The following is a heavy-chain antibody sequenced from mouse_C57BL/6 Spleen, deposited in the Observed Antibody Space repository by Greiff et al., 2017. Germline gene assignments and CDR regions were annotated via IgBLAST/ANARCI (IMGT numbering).Heavy chain of an antibody. CDR1: GYAFSSSW. CDR2: IYPGDGDT. D-gene: IGHD3-2*02. V-gene: IGHV1-82*01. CDR3: AADSSGYGY. J-gene: IGHJ2*01. Sequence: VKLQQSGPELVKPGASVKISCKASGYAFSSSWMNWVKQRPGKGLEWIGRIYPGDGDTNYNGKFKGKATLTADKSSSTAYMQLSSLTSEDSAVYFCAADSSGYGYWGQGTTLTVSS.